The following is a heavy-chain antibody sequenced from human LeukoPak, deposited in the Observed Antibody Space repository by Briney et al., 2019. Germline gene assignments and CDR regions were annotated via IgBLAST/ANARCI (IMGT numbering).Heavy chain of an antibody. CDR1: GFTFSSYW. D-gene: IGHD6-13*01. CDR2: IKQDGSEK. V-gene: IGHV3-7*01. Sequence: PGGSLRLSCAASGFTFSSYWMSWVRQAPGKGLEWVANIKQDGSEKYYVDSVKGRFTISRDNAKNSLYLQMNSLRAEDTAVYYCASTRWYAKLRSFDYWGQGILVTVSS. J-gene: IGHJ4*02. CDR3: ASTRWYAKLRSFDY.